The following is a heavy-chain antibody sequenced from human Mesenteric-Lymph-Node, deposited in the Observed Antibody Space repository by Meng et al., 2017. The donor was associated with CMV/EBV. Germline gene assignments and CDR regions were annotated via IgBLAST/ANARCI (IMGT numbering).Heavy chain of an antibody. CDR1: GFTFSSHW. V-gene: IGHV3-74*01. CDR3: ARGPSSANYYVGDS. CDR2: INSDGRST. D-gene: IGHD1-26*01. J-gene: IGHJ4*02. Sequence: SGFTFSSHWMHWVRQPPGKGQVWVSRINSDGRSTSYADSVKGRFTISRDNAKNTLYLQMNSLRAEDTAVYYCARGPSSANYYVGDSWGQGTLVTVSS.